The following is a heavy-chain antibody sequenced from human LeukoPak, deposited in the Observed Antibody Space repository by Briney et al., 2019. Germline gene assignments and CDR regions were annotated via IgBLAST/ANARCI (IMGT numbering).Heavy chain of an antibody. J-gene: IGHJ5*02. Sequence: SETLSLTCTVSGGSISSSSYFWDWIRQPPGKGLEWMGYIHYSGSTNYNPSLKSRVTISVDTSKRQLSLMLRSVTAADTAVYYCARDIYGSGHGWFDTWGQGRLVTVSS. CDR1: GGSISSSSYF. V-gene: IGHV4-61*01. D-gene: IGHD3-10*01. CDR2: IHYSGST. CDR3: ARDIYGSGHGWFDT.